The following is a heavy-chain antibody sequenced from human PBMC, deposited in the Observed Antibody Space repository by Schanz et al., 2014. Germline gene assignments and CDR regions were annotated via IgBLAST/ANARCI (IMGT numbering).Heavy chain of an antibody. CDR2: INPNSGGT. J-gene: IGHJ6*02. V-gene: IGHV1-2*06. Sequence: QVQLVQSGAEVKKPGASVKVSCKASGHPFTAYYMHWVRQAPGQGLEWMGRINPNSGGTKYAENFPGRGTMSRDTSTSTVYMELNRLTSDDTALYYCAKDGHSSIWDSYYFYGLDVWGQGTTVTVSS. CDR3: AKDGHSSIWDSYYFYGLDV. CDR1: GHPFTAYY. D-gene: IGHD6-13*01.